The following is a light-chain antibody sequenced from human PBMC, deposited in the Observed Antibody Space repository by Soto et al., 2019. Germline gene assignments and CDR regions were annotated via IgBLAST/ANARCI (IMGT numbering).Light chain of an antibody. CDR1: QGISSY. V-gene: IGKV1-9*01. CDR2: AAS. CDR3: QQRNSYLIT. Sequence: DIQLTQSPSFLSASVGDRVTITCRASQGISSYLAWYQQKPGKAPKLLIYAASTLQSGVPSRFSGSGSGTEFTLTVSSLHPDDFATYYCQQRNSYLITFGQGTRREIK. J-gene: IGKJ5*01.